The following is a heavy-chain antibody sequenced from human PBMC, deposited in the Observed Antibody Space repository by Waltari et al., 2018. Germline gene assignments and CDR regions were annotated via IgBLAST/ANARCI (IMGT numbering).Heavy chain of an antibody. Sequence: QVQLQQWGAGLLKPSETLSLTCAVYGGSFSGYYWSWIRQPPGKGLGWIGEINHRGSTNYNPSLKSRVTISVDTSKNQFSLKLSSVTAADTAVYYCARGGAGLQRGGTVIVIRRFDYWGQGTLVTVSS. CDR1: GGSFSGYY. J-gene: IGHJ4*02. CDR3: ARGGAGLQRGGTVIVIRRFDY. CDR2: INHRGST. D-gene: IGHD3-16*02. V-gene: IGHV4-34*01.